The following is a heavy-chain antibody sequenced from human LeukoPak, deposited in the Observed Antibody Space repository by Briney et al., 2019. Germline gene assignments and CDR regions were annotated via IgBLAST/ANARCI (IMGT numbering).Heavy chain of an antibody. CDR2: IYYSGST. CDR1: GGSISSGGYY. D-gene: IGHD3-22*01. Sequence: PSQTLSLTCTVSGGSISSGGYYWSWIRQHPGKGLEWIGYIYYSGSTYYNPSLKSRVAISVDTSKNQFSLKLSSMTAADTAVYYCARGGYYDPDYWGQGTLVTVSS. CDR3: ARGGYYDPDY. J-gene: IGHJ4*02. V-gene: IGHV4-31*03.